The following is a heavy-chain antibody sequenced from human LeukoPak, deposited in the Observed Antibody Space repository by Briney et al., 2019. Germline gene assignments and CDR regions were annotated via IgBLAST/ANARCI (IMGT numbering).Heavy chain of an antibody. Sequence: WASVKVSCKASGYTFTSYGISWVRQAPGQGLEWMGWISGDKGNTEYVQKFQGRVTMTTDTSTRTAYMELRSLRSDDTAVYYCARYDSGYFDYWGQGTLDTVSS. J-gene: IGHJ4*02. CDR2: ISGDKGNT. D-gene: IGHD3-10*01. V-gene: IGHV1-18*01. CDR1: GYTFTSYG. CDR3: ARYDSGYFDY.